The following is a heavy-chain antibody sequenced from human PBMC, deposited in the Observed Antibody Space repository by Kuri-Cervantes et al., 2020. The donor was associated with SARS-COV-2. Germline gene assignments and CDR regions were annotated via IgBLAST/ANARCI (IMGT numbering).Heavy chain of an antibody. D-gene: IGHD3-9*01. Sequence: LSLTCAASGFTFDDYAMHWVRQAPGKGLEWVSRISWNSGSIGYADSVKGRFTISRDNAKNSLYLEMNSLRAEDTALYYCAKDRDYDILTGYYGMDVWGQGTTVTVSS. CDR3: AKDRDYDILTGYYGMDV. V-gene: IGHV3-9*01. CDR2: ISWNSGSI. CDR1: GFTFDDYA. J-gene: IGHJ6*02.